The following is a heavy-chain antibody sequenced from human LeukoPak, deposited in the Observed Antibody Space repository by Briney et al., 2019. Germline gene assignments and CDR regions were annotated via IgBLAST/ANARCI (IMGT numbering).Heavy chain of an antibody. J-gene: IGHJ6*02. CDR2: IYYSGST. Sequence: SETLSLTCTVYGGSISSYYWSWIRQPPGKGMEWIGYIYYSGSTNYNPSLKSRVTISVDTSKNQFSLKLSSVTAADTAVYYCARATGADFWSGYYMASYYYGMDVWGQGTTVTVSS. D-gene: IGHD3-3*01. CDR1: GGSISSYY. V-gene: IGHV4-59*01. CDR3: ARATGADFWSGYYMASYYYGMDV.